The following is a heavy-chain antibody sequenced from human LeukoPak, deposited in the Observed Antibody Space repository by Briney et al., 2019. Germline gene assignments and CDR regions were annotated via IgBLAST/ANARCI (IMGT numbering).Heavy chain of an antibody. Sequence: PSETLSLTCAVYGGSFSGYYWSWIRQPPGKGLEWIGEINHSGSTNYNPSLKSRVTISVDTSKNQFSLKLSSVTAADTAVYYRARGRRRIRPYYYGMDVWGQGTTVTVSS. CDR3: ARGRRRIRPYYYGMDV. CDR1: GGSFSGYY. CDR2: INHSGST. J-gene: IGHJ6*02. V-gene: IGHV4-34*01. D-gene: IGHD5-18*01.